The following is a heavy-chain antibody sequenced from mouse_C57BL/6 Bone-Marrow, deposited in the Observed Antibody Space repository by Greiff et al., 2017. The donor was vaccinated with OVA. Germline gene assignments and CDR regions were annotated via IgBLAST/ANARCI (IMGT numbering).Heavy chain of an antibody. Sequence: VQLQQPGAELVKPGASVKMSCKASGYTFTSYWITWVKQRPGQGLEWIGDIYPGSGSPNYNEKFKSKATLTVDTSSSTAYLQLSSLTSEDSAVYYCARTVAPYAMDYWGQGTSVTVSS. D-gene: IGHD1-1*01. J-gene: IGHJ4*01. CDR3: ARTVAPYAMDY. CDR2: IYPGSGSP. V-gene: IGHV1-55*01. CDR1: GYTFTSYW.